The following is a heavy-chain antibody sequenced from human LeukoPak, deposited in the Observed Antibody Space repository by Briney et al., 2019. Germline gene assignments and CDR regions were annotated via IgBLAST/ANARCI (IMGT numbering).Heavy chain of an antibody. J-gene: IGHJ6*02. CDR2: VIDSGGRT. CDR1: RFTFSSYA. CDR3: AKEVYCGRDCYNPGYGVDV. Sequence: GGSLRLSCAAPRFTFSSYAMSWVRQAPGKGVEWVAVVIDSGGRTYYANSVKGRFTISRDNSKNTLSLQMNSLRDEDTATYYCAKEVYCGRDCYNPGYGVDVWGQGTTVTVS. D-gene: IGHD2-21*02. V-gene: IGHV3-23*01.